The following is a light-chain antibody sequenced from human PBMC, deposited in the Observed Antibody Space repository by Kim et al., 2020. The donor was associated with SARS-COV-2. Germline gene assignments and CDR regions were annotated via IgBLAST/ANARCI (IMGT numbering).Light chain of an antibody. Sequence: ASIGDRVTITWRASEGSAKSLAWFQQKPGTAPKCLIYGASTLEPGVPSRFSGRRSGTEFTLTINSLQPEDFATYFCQQFNAFPITFGQGTRLEIK. CDR2: GAS. V-gene: IGKV1-16*01. J-gene: IGKJ5*01. CDR1: EGSAKS. CDR3: QQFNAFPIT.